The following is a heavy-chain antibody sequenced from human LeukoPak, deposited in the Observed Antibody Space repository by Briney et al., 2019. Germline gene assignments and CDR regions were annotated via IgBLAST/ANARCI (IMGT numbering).Heavy chain of an antibody. CDR3: AKAYDSSGYYYSDAFDI. CDR1: GXTFSSYG. Sequence: GRSLRLSFAASGXTFSSYGMHWVRQAPGKGLEWVAFISYDGSNKYYADSVKGRFTISRDNSKNTLYLQMNSLRAEDTAVYYCAKAYDSSGYYYSDAFDIWGQGTMVTVSS. J-gene: IGHJ3*02. V-gene: IGHV3-30*18. CDR2: ISYDGSNK. D-gene: IGHD3-22*01.